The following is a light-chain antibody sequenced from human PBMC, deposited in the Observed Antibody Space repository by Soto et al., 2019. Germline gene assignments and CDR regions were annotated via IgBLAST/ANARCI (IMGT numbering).Light chain of an antibody. CDR3: HQYHSYRT. CDR1: QTIDNW. CDR2: KAS. J-gene: IGKJ1*01. V-gene: IGKV1-5*03. Sequence: DIQMTQSPSTLSSSVGDTVTISCRASQTIDNWVAWYQQKPGKAPKLLISKASTLESGVPSRFRGRGSGTESTLTISSLQPDDLATYYCHQYHSYRTFGQGTKVEI.